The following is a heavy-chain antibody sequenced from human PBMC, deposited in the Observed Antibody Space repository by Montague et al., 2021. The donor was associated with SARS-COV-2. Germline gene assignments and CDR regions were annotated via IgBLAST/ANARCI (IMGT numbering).Heavy chain of an antibody. V-gene: IGHV4-61*02. CDR2: IYTSGXT. CDR1: IGSISSGSYY. D-gene: IGHD6-25*01. Sequence: TLSLTCTVSIGSISSGSYYWSWIRQPAGKGLEWIGRIYTSGXTXYXXXXKXRVTISVDTSKNQFSLKLSSVTAADTAVYYCVRDGYSSGWNGLHWFDPWGQGTLVTVSS. J-gene: IGHJ5*02. CDR3: VRDGYSSGWNGLHWFDP.